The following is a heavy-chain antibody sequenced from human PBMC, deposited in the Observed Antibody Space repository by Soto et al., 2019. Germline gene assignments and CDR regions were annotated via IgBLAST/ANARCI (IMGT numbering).Heavy chain of an antibody. V-gene: IGHV1-69*13. CDR1: GGTFSSYA. D-gene: IGHD3-10*01. CDR3: ATTLYYYGSLKEDYYYYGMDV. CDR2: IIPIFGTA. Sequence: GASVKVSCKASGGTFSSYAISWVRQAPGQGLEWMGGIIPIFGTANYAQRFQGRVTITADESTSTAYMELSSLRSEDTAVYYCATTLYYYGSLKEDYYYYGMDVCGQGTTVTVSS. J-gene: IGHJ6*02.